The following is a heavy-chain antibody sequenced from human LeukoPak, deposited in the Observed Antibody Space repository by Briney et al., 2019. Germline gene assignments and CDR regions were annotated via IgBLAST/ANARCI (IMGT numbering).Heavy chain of an antibody. V-gene: IGHV3-33*01. CDR2: IWHDGST. J-gene: IGHJ3*02. CDR1: GFTFSPYG. Sequence: GMSLGLSCAASGFTFSPYGMHWVRQAPGKGLEWVAVIWHDGSTFYVDSVKGRFTISRDNSKNTLYLQMNSLRTEDTGVYYCGRGKASGGYSEYGLDALEMWGQGTMVTVSS. D-gene: IGHD1-26*01. CDR3: GRGKASGGYSEYGLDALEM.